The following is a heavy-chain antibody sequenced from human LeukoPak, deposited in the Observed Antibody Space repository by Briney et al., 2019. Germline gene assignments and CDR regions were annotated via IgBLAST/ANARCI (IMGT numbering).Heavy chain of an antibody. D-gene: IGHD5-24*01. Sequence: SETLSLTCTVSGGSISTYYWSWIRQPAGRGLEWIGRIYTSGSTNYNPSLKSRVTMSVDTSKNQFSLKLSSVTTADTAVYYCAREEEQMARGLDPWGQGALVTVSS. CDR2: IYTSGST. CDR3: AREEEQMARGLDP. J-gene: IGHJ5*02. V-gene: IGHV4-4*07. CDR1: GGSISTYY.